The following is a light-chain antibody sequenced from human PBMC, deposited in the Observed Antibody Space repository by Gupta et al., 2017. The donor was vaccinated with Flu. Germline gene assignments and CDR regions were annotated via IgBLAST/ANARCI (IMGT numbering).Light chain of an antibody. V-gene: IGLV2-14*01. Sequence: SALTQPASVSGSPGQSITISCTRTSSHVGVYNYFSWYQQHPGKAPKLMIYEVTNRPSGVANRFSGSKSGNTASLTISGLQDEDEADYLCGSYTSSSTWVFGGGTKLTVL. CDR3: GSYTSSSTWV. CDR2: EVT. J-gene: IGLJ3*02. CDR1: SSHVGVYNY.